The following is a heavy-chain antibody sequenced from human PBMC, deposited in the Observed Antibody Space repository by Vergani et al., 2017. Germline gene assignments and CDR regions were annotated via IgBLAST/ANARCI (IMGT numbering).Heavy chain of an antibody. CDR3: ASYGTLGYYYYMDV. CDR1: GFTFSSYS. J-gene: IGHJ6*03. V-gene: IGHV3-48*02. Sequence: EVQLVESGGGLVQPGGSLRLSCAASGFTFSSYSMNWVRQAPGKGLEWVSYISSSSSTIYYADSVKGRFTISRDNAKNSLYLQMNSLRDEDMAVYYCASYGTLGYYYYMDVWGKGTTVTVSS. CDR2: ISSSSSTI. D-gene: IGHD3-10*01.